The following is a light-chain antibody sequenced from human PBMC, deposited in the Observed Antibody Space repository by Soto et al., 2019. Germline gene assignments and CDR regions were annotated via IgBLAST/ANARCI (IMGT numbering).Light chain of an antibody. CDR1: QSFSSRY. Sequence: EIVLTRSPVTLSLSAGERATLSCRTSQSFSSRYLAWYQQKPGQAPRLLIYAASSRATGIPDRFSGSGSGTDFTLTISRLEPEDFAVYYCQQYASSRTFGPGTKVE. CDR3: QQYASSRT. CDR2: AAS. V-gene: IGKV3-20*01. J-gene: IGKJ1*01.